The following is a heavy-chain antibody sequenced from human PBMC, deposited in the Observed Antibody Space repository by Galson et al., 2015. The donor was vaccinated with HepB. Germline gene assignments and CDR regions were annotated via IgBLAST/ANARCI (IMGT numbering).Heavy chain of an antibody. Sequence: AISGDSVSHSAAAWNWIRQSPSRGLEWLARTQYKSRWDFYYAASVKSRISINPDTSKNQLSLQLNSVTADDTAVYFCVREDWGSGFWWGQGTLVTVSS. D-gene: IGHD7-27*01. CDR2: TQYKSRWDF. V-gene: IGHV6-1*01. J-gene: IGHJ4*02. CDR1: GDSVSHSAAA. CDR3: VREDWGSGFW.